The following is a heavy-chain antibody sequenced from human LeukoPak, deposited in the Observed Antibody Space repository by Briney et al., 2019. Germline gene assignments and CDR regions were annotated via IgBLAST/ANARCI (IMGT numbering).Heavy chain of an antibody. D-gene: IGHD3-10*01. Sequence: PSETLSLTCTVSGGSISSSRYYWSWIRQPAGKGLEWIGRIYTSGSTNYNPSLKSRVTMSVDTSKNQFSLKLSSVTAADTAVYYCARMGMVRAKPTYYYYYMDVWGKGTTVTISS. CDR2: IYTSGST. CDR1: GGSISSSRYY. V-gene: IGHV4-61*02. CDR3: ARMGMVRAKPTYYYYYMDV. J-gene: IGHJ6*03.